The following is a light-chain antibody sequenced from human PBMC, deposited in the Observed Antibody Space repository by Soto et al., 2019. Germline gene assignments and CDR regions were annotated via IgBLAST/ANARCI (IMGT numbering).Light chain of an antibody. J-gene: IGKJ1*01. CDR1: QSISSSY. V-gene: IGKV3-20*01. Sequence: EIVLTQSPGTLSLSPGERATLSCRASQSISSSYLAWYQQKPGQAPRLLICGASSRATGIPDRFSGSGSGTDFTLTISRLEPEDFAVYYCQLCGRAPPWTFGQGTKVEIK. CDR2: GAS. CDR3: QLCGRAPPWT.